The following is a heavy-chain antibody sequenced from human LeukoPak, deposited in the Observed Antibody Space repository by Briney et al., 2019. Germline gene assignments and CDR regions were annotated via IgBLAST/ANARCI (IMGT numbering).Heavy chain of an antibody. V-gene: IGHV3-20*01. CDR3: ARVGTGIYYDSSGYYRD. Sequence: GGSLRLSCAASGFTFDDYGMSWVRQAPRKGLEWVSGINWNGGSTGYADSVKGRFTISRDNAKNSLYLQMNSLRAEDTASYHCARVGTGIYYDSSGYYRDWGQGTLVTVSS. D-gene: IGHD3-22*01. J-gene: IGHJ4*02. CDR2: INWNGGST. CDR1: GFTFDDYG.